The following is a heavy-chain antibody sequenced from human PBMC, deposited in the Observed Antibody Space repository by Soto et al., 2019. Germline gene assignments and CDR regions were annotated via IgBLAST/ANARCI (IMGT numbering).Heavy chain of an antibody. V-gene: IGHV3-30*18. CDR3: AKAPKYCSSTSCPSDY. J-gene: IGHJ4*02. Sequence: PGGSLRLSCAASGFTFSSYGMHWVRQAPGKGLEWVAVISYDGSNKYYADSVKGRFTISRDNSKNTLYLQMNSLRAEDTAVYYCAKAPKYCSSTSCPSDYWGQGTLVTVSS. CDR1: GFTFSSYG. CDR2: ISYDGSNK. D-gene: IGHD2-2*01.